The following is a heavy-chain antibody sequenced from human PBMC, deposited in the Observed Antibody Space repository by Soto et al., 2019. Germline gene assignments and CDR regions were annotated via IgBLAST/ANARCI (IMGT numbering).Heavy chain of an antibody. CDR2: TSYDGNNE. J-gene: IGHJ4*02. CDR1: GFTFSNYA. Sequence: GGSLRLSCAASGFTFSNYAMHWVRQAPGKGLEWVALTSYDGNNEYYTDSVKGRFTISRDNSKNTLFLQMNSPRPEDTAVYYCAKDKGVFNWATSYFDYWGQGALVTSPQ. V-gene: IGHV3-30*18. D-gene: IGHD1-1*01. CDR3: AKDKGVFNWATSYFDY.